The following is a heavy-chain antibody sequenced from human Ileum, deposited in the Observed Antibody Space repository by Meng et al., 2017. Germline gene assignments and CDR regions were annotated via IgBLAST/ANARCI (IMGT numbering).Heavy chain of an antibody. CDR3: VRNDYCSGGTCYPHFDY. D-gene: IGHD2-15*01. Sequence: QGRLKGPGQGSVKPSGTLSLTCAVSGGSINSYVWWSWVRQAPGKGLEWIGEIYPGGSINYNPSLKSRVTISADTSKNQFSLSLDSVTAADTAVYYCVRNDYCSGGTCYPHFDYWGQGTLVTVSS. CDR1: GGSINSYVW. V-gene: IGHV4-4*02. CDR2: IYPGGSI. J-gene: IGHJ4*02.